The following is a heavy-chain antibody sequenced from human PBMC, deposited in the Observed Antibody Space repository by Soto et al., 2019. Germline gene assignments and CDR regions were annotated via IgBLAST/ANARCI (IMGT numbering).Heavy chain of an antibody. V-gene: IGHV3-30*18. CDR3: ANGRGITMVRGVL. CDR1: GFTFSSYG. J-gene: IGHJ4*02. CDR2: ISYDGSNK. Sequence: QVQLVESGGGVVQPGRSLRLSCAASGFTFSSYGMHWVRQAPGKGLEWVAVISYDGSNKYYADSVMGRFTISRDNSKNTLYLQMNSLRAEDTAVYYCANGRGITMVRGVLWGQGTLVTVSS. D-gene: IGHD3-10*01.